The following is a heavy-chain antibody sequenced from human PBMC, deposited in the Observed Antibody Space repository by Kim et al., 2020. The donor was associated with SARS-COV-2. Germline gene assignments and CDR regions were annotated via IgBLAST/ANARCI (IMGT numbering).Heavy chain of an antibody. CDR2: TYSGDST. J-gene: IGHJ4*02. Sequence: GGSLRLSCAASGFSVSANYMSWVRQAPGKGLEWVSFTYSGDSTNYADSVKGRFTISGDSSKNTVDLQMNSLRAEDTAVYYCTRGRPGPLVGYFDFWGQGT. V-gene: IGHV3-53*01. CDR1: GFSVSANY. CDR3: TRGRPGPLVGYFDF.